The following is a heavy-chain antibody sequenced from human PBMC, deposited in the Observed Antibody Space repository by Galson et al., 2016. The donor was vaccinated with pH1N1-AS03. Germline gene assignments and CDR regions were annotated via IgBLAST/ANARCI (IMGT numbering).Heavy chain of an antibody. CDR3: ARSGDYYDSSGYYWGQQYYFDY. Sequence: SLRLSCAASGFTFSDYYMSWIRQAPGQGLEWISFISITSTYTNYADSVKGRFTISRDNAKNSLLLQMNSLRAEDTAVYYCARSGDYYDSSGYYWGQQYYFDYWGRGTLVTVPS. J-gene: IGHJ4*02. D-gene: IGHD3-22*01. CDR1: GFTFSDYY. CDR2: ISITSTYT. V-gene: IGHV3-11*06.